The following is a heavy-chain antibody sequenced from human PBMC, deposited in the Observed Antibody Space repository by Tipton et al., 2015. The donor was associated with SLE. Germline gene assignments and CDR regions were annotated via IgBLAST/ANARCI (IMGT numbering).Heavy chain of an antibody. D-gene: IGHD3-22*01. V-gene: IGHV4-39*07. J-gene: IGHJ4*02. CDR1: GGSISSSSYY. CDR2: INHSGST. CDR3: ARGGGHRHITMIAFDY. Sequence: TLSLTCTVSGGSISSSSYYWGWIRQPPGKGLEWIGEINHSGSTNYNPSLKSRVTISVDTSKNQFSLKLSSVTAADTAVYYCARGGGHRHITMIAFDYWGQGTLVTVSS.